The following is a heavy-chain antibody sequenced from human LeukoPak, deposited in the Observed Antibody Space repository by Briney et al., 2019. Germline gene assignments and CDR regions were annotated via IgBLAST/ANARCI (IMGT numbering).Heavy chain of an antibody. Sequence: ASVKVSCKASGYTFTNYDIHWVRQATGQGLEWMGWINPKSGNTGYAQKFQGRVTMTRDNSINTAYMELSSLRSEDTAVYFCAREMTKTPLIDPLDFWGQGTTVTASS. CDR3: AREMTKTPLIDPLDF. CDR1: GYTFTNYD. CDR2: INPKSGNT. J-gene: IGHJ3*01. D-gene: IGHD1-14*01. V-gene: IGHV1-8*02.